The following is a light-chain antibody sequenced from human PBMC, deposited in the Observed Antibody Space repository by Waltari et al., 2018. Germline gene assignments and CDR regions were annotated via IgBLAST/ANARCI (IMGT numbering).Light chain of an antibody. Sequence: DIQMPQSPSPLSAYVGDRVTITCRASQTIYNSLNWYQHKPGKAPKLLISDTSTLQSGVPSRFSGRGSGTEFTLTISRLQPEDFGTYYCQQSYTLPYTFGQGTKLDI. CDR2: DTS. CDR1: QTIYNS. J-gene: IGKJ2*01. CDR3: QQSYTLPYT. V-gene: IGKV1-39*01.